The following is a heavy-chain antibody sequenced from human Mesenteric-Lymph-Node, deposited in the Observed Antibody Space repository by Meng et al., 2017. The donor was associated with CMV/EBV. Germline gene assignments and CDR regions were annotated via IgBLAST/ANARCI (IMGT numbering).Heavy chain of an antibody. D-gene: IGHD1-7*01. V-gene: IGHV3-74*01. CDR2: INGDGSST. J-gene: IGHJ4*02. CDR3: VKGAPTTNNF. CDR1: GFSMSSYW. Sequence: GESLKISCAGSGFSMSSYWMHWVRQTPGKGLVWVSRINGDGSSTSYADSVKGRFTISRDNAKNTLYLQMNSLRAEDTAVYYCVKGAPTTNNFWGQGTLVTVSS.